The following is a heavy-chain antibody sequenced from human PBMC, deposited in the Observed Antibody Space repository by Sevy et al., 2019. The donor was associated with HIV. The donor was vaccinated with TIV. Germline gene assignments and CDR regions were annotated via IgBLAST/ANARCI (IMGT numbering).Heavy chain of an antibody. Sequence: GGSLRLSCAASGFTFSSYWMSWVRHAPGKGLEWVANIKQEGSEKYYVDSVKGRFTISRDNAKNSLYLQMNSLRAEDTAVYYCASPGGKGFDPWGQGTLVTVSS. V-gene: IGHV3-7*03. J-gene: IGHJ5*02. CDR3: ASPGGKGFDP. CDR1: GFTFSSYW. D-gene: IGHD3-16*01. CDR2: IKQEGSEK.